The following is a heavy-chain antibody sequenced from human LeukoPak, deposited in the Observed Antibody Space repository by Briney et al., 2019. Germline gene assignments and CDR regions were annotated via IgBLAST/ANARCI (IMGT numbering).Heavy chain of an antibody. CDR3: ARDLAGHYYGSGSSFDY. V-gene: IGHV3-7*01. D-gene: IGHD3-10*01. J-gene: IGHJ4*02. Sequence: GGSLRLSCVASGLTFSSHWMSWVRQAPGKGLEWVATISQDGTQISYVGSEKGRFTVSRDNAKNSLYLQMNSLRAEDTAVYYCARDLAGHYYGSGSSFDYWGQGTLVTVS. CDR1: GLTFSSHW. CDR2: ISQDGTQI.